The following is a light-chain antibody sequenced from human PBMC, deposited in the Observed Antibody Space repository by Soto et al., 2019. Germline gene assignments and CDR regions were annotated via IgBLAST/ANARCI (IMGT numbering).Light chain of an antibody. CDR1: QDIAIY. Sequence: IQLTQSPSSLSASVGDRVTITCRASQDIAIYLAWYQQKPGEAPKLLIYAASTLYGGVPSRFSGSGSGTDFALTITSLQAEDFATYYCQQSNSIPPWTFGQGTKVDIK. CDR2: AAS. V-gene: IGKV1-9*01. J-gene: IGKJ1*01. CDR3: QQSNSIPPWT.